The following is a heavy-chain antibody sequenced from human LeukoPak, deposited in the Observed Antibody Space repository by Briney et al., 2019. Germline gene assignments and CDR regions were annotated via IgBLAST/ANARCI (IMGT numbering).Heavy chain of an antibody. Sequence: SETLSLTCTVSGGSISSYYWSWIRQPPGKGLEWIGYIYYSGSTNYNPSLKSRVTISVDTSKNQFSLKLSSVTAADTAVYYCARDAGSYSPYWYFDLWGRGTLVSVSS. CDR1: GGSISSYY. J-gene: IGHJ2*01. CDR2: IYYSGST. V-gene: IGHV4-59*12. D-gene: IGHD1-26*01. CDR3: ARDAGSYSPYWYFDL.